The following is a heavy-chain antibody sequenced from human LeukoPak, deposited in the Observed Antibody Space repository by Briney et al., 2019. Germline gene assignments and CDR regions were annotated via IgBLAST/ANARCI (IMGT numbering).Heavy chain of an antibody. CDR1: GGSISSSTYY. V-gene: IGHV4-39*07. CDR2: IYYSGST. J-gene: IGHJ4*02. CDR3: ARVSGYDWESFYDY. D-gene: IGHD5-12*01. Sequence: ASETLSLTCAVSGGSISSSTYYWGWIRQPPGKGLEWIGSIYYSGSTYYNPSLKSRVTISVDTSKNQFSLKLSSVTAADTAVYYCARVSGYDWESFYDYWGQGSLVTVSS.